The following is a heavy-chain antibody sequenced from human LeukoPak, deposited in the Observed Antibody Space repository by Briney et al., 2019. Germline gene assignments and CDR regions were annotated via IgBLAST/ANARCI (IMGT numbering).Heavy chain of an antibody. CDR3: AKNQRTNNDIFFDS. CDR2: IQPDGENR. V-gene: IGHV3-23*01. D-gene: IGHD3-9*01. CDR1: GFTFSKYA. Sequence: GGSLRLSCAASGFTFSKYAVTWVRQAPGKGLEWVSTIQPDGENRAHAVSVRGRFTTTKDDSQNTMYLQMKGLRVDDTAVYFCAKNQRTNNDIFFDSWGQGTLVTVSS. J-gene: IGHJ4*02.